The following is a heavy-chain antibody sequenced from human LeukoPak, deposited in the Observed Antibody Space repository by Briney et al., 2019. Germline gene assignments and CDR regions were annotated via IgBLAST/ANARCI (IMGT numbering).Heavy chain of an antibody. CDR2: IYYSGST. CDR3: AGRTRYYYYYGMDV. V-gene: IGHV4-59*01. D-gene: IGHD1-14*01. Sequence: SETLSLTCTVSGGSISSYYWSWIRRPPGKGLEWIGYIYYSGSTNYNPSLKSRVTISVDTSKNQFSLKLSSVTAADTAVYYCAGRTRYYYYYGMDVWGQGTTVTVSS. CDR1: GGSISSYY. J-gene: IGHJ6*02.